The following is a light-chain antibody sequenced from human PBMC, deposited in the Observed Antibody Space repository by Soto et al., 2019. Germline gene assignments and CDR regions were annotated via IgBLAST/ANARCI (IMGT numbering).Light chain of an antibody. V-gene: IGLV4-69*01. CDR2: LDSDGSH. CDR1: SGHSSYA. CDR3: QTWGTGIHVV. Sequence: QPVLTQSPSASASLGASVKLTCTLSSGHSSYAIAWHQQQPEKGPRYLMKLDSDGSHTKGDAIPDRFSGSSSGAERYLTISSLQSEDGADSYCQTWGTGIHVVFGGGTKVTVL. J-gene: IGLJ2*01.